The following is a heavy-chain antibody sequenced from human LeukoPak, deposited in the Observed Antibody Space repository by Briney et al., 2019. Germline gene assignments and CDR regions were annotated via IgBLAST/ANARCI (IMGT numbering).Heavy chain of an antibody. J-gene: IGHJ4*02. D-gene: IGHD1-1*01. CDR2: ISYDGSNK. V-gene: IGHV3-30*18. CDR3: AKVGVGTTGTTGDDY. Sequence: PGGSLRLSCAASGFTFSSYGMHWVRQAPGKGLEWVAVISYDGSNKYYADSVKGRFTISRDNSKNTLYLQMNSLRAEDTAGYYCAKVGVGTTGTTGDDYWGQGTLVTVSS. CDR1: GFTFSSYG.